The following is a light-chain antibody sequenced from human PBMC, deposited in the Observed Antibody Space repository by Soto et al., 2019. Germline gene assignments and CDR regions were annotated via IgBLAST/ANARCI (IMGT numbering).Light chain of an antibody. CDR3: SLSSSDFRV. Sequence: QAVVTQEPSLTVSPGGTVSLTCGSSTGADTSGHYPFWFQQKPGQAPRTLISDTSNKHSWTPARFSGSLLGGKAALTLSGALPEDEAEYYCSLSSSDFRVFGGGTKLTVL. CDR1: TGADTSGHY. V-gene: IGLV7-46*01. CDR2: DTS. J-gene: IGLJ2*01.